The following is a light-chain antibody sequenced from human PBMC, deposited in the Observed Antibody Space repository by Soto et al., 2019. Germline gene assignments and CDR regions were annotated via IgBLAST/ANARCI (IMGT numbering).Light chain of an antibody. Sequence: QSALTQPASVSGSPGQSITISCTGTSSDVGGYNYVSWCQQHPGKAPKLMIYEVSNRPSGVSNRFSGSKSGNTASLTISGLQAEDEADYYCTSKTSSTYVVFGGGTKLTVL. CDR1: SSDVGGYNY. CDR2: EVS. J-gene: IGLJ2*01. CDR3: TSKTSSTYVV. V-gene: IGLV2-14*01.